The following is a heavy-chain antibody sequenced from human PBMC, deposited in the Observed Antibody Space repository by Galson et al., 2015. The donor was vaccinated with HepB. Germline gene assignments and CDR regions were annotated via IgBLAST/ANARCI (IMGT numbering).Heavy chain of an antibody. CDR2: IYSGGST. D-gene: IGHD5-24*01. J-gene: IGHJ4*02. Sequence: SLRLSCAASGFTVSSNYMSWVRQAPGKGLEWVSVIYSGGSTYYADSVKGRFTISRDNSKNTLYLQMNSLRAEDTAVYYCAREGMDEMATICDYWGQGTLVTVSS. CDR1: GFTVSSNY. V-gene: IGHV3-66*01. CDR3: AREGMDEMATICDY.